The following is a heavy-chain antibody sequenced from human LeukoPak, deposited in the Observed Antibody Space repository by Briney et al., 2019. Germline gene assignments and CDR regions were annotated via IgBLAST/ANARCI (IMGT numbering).Heavy chain of an antibody. CDR1: GYSFTNYW. D-gene: IGHD3-10*01. CDR2: IYPGNSDT. Sequence: GESLKISCKGSGYSFTNYWIGWVRQMRGKGLEWMGIIYPGNSDTRYSPSFQGQVTISADKSIGTAYLQWSSLKASDTAMYYCARSTPSHYYGSGSYGDYWGQGTLVTVSS. J-gene: IGHJ4*02. CDR3: ARSTPSHYYGSGSYGDY. V-gene: IGHV5-51*01.